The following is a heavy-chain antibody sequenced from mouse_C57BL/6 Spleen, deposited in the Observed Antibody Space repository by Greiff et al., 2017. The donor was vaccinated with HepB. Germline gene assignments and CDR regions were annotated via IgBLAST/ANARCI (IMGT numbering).Heavy chain of an antibody. CDR2: ISDGGSYT. Sequence: EVKLVESGGGLVKPGGSLKLSCAASGFTFSSYAMSWVRQTPEKRLEWVATISDGGSYTYYPDNVKGRFTISRDNAKNNLYLQMSHLKSEDTAMYYCARDDSSGYSYWGQGTTLTVSS. V-gene: IGHV5-4*01. D-gene: IGHD3-2*02. CDR3: ARDDSSGYSY. J-gene: IGHJ2*01. CDR1: GFTFSSYA.